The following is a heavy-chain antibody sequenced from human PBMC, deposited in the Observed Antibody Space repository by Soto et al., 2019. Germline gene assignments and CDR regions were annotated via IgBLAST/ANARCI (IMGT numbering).Heavy chain of an antibody. J-gene: IGHJ4*02. V-gene: IGHV4-61*01. CDR3: ARSGAGSGWL. Sequence: QVQLQESGPGLVKPSETLSLTCTVSGGSVSSGRYYWSWSRQPPGKGLEWIGYIYYSGRTSYNSSLKSRVPISVDTSKTQFSLKLSSVTAADTAIYYCARSGAGSGWLGGQGTLVTVSS. CDR2: IYYSGRT. D-gene: IGHD6-19*01. CDR1: GGSVSSGRYY.